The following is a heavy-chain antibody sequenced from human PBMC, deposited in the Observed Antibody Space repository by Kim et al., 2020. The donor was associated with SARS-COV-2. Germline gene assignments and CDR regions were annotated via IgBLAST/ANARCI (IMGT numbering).Heavy chain of an antibody. J-gene: IGHJ6*02. V-gene: IGHV3-21*01. D-gene: IGHD5-12*01. CDR2: ISSSSSYI. CDR1: GFTFSSYS. Sequence: GGSLRLSCAASGFTFSSYSMNWVRQAPGKGLEWVSSISSSSSYIYYADSVKGRFTISRDNAKNSLYLQMNSLRAEDTAVYYCARSGRGYSGYDAYYYYYGMDVWGQGTTVTVSS. CDR3: ARSGRGYSGYDAYYYYYGMDV.